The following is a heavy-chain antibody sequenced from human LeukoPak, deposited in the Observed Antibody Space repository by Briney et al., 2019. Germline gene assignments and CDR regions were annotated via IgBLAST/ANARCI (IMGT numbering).Heavy chain of an antibody. CDR1: GFTFSSYS. CDR2: ISSSSSTI. D-gene: IGHD3-3*01. V-gene: IGHV3-48*01. J-gene: IGHJ3*02. CDR3: ARDALVGRFLEENAFDT. Sequence: GGSLRLSCAASGFTFSSYSMNWVRQAPGKGLEWVSYISSSSSTIYYADSVKGRFTISRDNAKNSLYLQMNSLRAEDTAVYYCARDALVGRFLEENAFDTWGQGTMVTVSS.